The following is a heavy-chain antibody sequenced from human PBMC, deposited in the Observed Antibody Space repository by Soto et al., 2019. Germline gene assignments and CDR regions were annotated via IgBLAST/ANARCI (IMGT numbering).Heavy chain of an antibody. CDR2: IYSGGST. V-gene: IGHV3-66*01. J-gene: IGHJ6*03. CDR3: ARTTYGDYNDYYYYYYMDV. D-gene: IGHD4-17*01. CDR1: GFTVRSNY. Sequence: GGSLRLSCGASGFTVRSNYMSWGRQAPGEGVEGVSVIYSGGSTYYADSVKGRFTISRDNSKNTLYLQMNSLRAEDTAVYYCARTTYGDYNDYYYYYYMDVWGKGTTVTVSS.